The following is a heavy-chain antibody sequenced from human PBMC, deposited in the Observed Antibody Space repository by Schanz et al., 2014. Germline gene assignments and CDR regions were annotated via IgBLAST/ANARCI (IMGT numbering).Heavy chain of an antibody. V-gene: IGHV3-74*01. CDR3: VRDTDYHFDY. CDR1: GFAFSDYG. CDR2: TSHDGSFT. Sequence: EVQLVESGGALEQPGGSLRLSCAASGFAFSDYGMHWVRQAPGKGLEWVSRTSHDGSFTTFADSVKGRFTISRDNAKNTLYLQMNSLRAEDTAVYYCVRDTDYHFDYWGQGTLVTVSS. J-gene: IGHJ4*02. D-gene: IGHD4-17*01.